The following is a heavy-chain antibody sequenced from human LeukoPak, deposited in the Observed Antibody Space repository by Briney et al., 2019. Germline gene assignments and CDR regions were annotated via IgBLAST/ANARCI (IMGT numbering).Heavy chain of an antibody. Sequence: SETLSLTCAVSGGSISSGGYSWSWIRQPPGKGLEWIGYIYYSGSTYYNPSLKSRVTISVDTSKNQFSLKLSSVTAADTAVYYCARGRCGWSSCYFVFDYWGQGTLVTVSS. J-gene: IGHJ4*02. D-gene: IGHD2-2*01. CDR1: GGSISSGGYS. CDR2: IYYSGST. V-gene: IGHV4-30-4*07. CDR3: ARGRCGWSSCYFVFDY.